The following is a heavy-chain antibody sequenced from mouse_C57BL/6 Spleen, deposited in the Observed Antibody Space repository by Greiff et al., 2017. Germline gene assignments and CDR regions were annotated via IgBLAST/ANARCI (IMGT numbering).Heavy chain of an antibody. CDR3: ARGDSSGYEDY. CDR1: GYTFTSYW. V-gene: IGHV1-69*01. CDR2: IDPSDSYT. Sequence: VQLQQPGAELVMPGASVKLSCKASGYTFTSYWMHWVKQRPGQGLEWIGEIDPSDSYTNYNQKFKGKSTLTVDKSSSTAYMQLSSLTSEDSAVYYCARGDSSGYEDYWGQGTTLTVSS. J-gene: IGHJ2*01. D-gene: IGHD3-2*02.